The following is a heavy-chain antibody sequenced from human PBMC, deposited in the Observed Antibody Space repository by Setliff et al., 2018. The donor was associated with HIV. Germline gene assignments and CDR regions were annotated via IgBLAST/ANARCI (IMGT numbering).Heavy chain of an antibody. V-gene: IGHV4-39*01. CDR3: ARRIAPGWWGGNSGDAFDL. CDR1: GGSISSSSYY. J-gene: IGHJ3*01. Sequence: PSETLSLTCTVSGGSISSSSYYWGWIRQPPGKGLEWIGSLYYSGSTYYNPSLKSRVTMSVDTSKNQFSLKLSSVTAADTAVYYCARRIAPGWWGGNSGDAFDLWGQGTRVTVSS. D-gene: IGHD2-21*02. CDR2: LYYSGST.